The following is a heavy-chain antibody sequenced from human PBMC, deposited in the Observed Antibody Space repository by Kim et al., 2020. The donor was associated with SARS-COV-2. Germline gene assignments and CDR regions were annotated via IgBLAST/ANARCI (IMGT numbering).Heavy chain of an antibody. CDR3: ARVLGGGYSYADY. V-gene: IGHV3-30*01. Sequence: YAESGKGRFTISRDNSKTTLYLQMNSLRAEDTAVYYCARVLGGGYSYADYWGQGTLVTVSS. J-gene: IGHJ4*02. D-gene: IGHD5-18*01.